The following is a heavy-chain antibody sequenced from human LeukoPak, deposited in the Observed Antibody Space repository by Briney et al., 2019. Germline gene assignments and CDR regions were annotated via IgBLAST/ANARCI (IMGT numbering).Heavy chain of an antibody. Sequence: ASVTVSCKASGYTFTGYYMHWVRQAPGQGLEWMGWINPNSGGTNYAQKFQGRVTMTRDTSISTAYMELSRLRSDDTAVYYCARGDYGYNWFDPWGQGTLVTVSS. CDR2: INPNSGGT. CDR3: ARGDYGYNWFDP. V-gene: IGHV1-2*02. CDR1: GYTFTGYY. J-gene: IGHJ5*02. D-gene: IGHD3-16*01.